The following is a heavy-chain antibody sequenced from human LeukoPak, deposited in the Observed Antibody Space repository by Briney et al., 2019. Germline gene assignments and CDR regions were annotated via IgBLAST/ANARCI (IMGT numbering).Heavy chain of an antibody. CDR3: AKDDRGNEAPFDY. V-gene: IGHV3-30*18. Sequence: GSSLRLSCAASGFTFSNYDMHWVRQAPGKGLEWVAVISYDGTNKYYADSVKGRFTISRDNSKNTLHLQMNSLRAEDTAVYYCAKDDRGNEAPFDYWGQGTLVTVSS. J-gene: IGHJ4*02. CDR1: GFTFSNYD. CDR2: ISYDGTNK.